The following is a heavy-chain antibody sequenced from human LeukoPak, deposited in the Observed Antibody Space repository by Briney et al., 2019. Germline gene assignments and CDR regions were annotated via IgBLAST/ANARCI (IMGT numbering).Heavy chain of an antibody. CDR3: ARALADSRGYYLGFDY. CDR1: GFTFSDYN. Sequence: GGSLRLSCAASGFTFSDYNMRWIRQAPGKGLEWVSSISRSGSTKYYADSVKGRFTISRDNAKNSLFLQMNSLRPDDTALYYCARALADSRGYYLGFDYWGQGTPVTVSS. V-gene: IGHV3-11*04. J-gene: IGHJ4*02. CDR2: ISRSGSTK. D-gene: IGHD3-22*01.